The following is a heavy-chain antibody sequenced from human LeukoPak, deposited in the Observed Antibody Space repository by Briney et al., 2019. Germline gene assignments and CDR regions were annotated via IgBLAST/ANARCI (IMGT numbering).Heavy chain of an antibody. J-gene: IGHJ5*02. CDR1: GFTVSYDY. CDR3: ARDERRDRHGS. D-gene: IGHD3-10*01. CDR2: IYSGGGA. V-gene: IGHV3-66*01. Sequence: GGSLRLSCAASGFTVSYDYMSWVRQAPGKGLEWVSIIYSGGGAYYADSVKDRFTISRDSSKNSIYLQMNRLRVEDTAVYFCARDERRDRHGSWGQGTLVTVSS.